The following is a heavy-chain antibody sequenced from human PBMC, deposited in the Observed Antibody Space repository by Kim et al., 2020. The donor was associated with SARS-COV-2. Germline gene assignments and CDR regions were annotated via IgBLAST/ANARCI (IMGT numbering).Heavy chain of an antibody. D-gene: IGHD2-2*01. CDR2: IKSKTDGGTT. CDR1: GFTFSNAW. V-gene: IGHV3-15*01. CDR3: TTDREYQLLWGSYYGMDV. J-gene: IGHJ6*02. Sequence: GGSLSLSCAASGFTFSNAWMSWVRQAPGKGLEWVGRIKSKTDGGTTDYAAPVKGRFTISRDDSKNTLYLQMNSLKTEDTAVYYCTTDREYQLLWGSYYGMDVWGQGTTVTVSS.